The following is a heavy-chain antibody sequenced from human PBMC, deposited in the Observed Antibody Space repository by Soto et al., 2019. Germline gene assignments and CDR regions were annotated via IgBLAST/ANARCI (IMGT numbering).Heavy chain of an antibody. CDR1: GDSISSSDYY. CDR2: IYHSGST. Sequence: SETLSLTCTVSGDSISSSDYYWGWIRQPPGKGLEWIGSIYHSGSTYYNPSLKSRVTMSVDTSKNQFSLNLASLTAADTAIYYCARANWYSEYWGQGTLVTVSS. V-gene: IGHV4-39*07. CDR3: ARANWYSEY. D-gene: IGHD7-27*01. J-gene: IGHJ4*02.